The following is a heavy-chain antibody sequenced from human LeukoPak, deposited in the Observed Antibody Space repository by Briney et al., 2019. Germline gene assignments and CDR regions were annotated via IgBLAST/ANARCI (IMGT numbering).Heavy chain of an antibody. CDR1: GFTFSSYA. Sequence: GGSPRLSCAASGFTFSSYAMSWIRQAPGKGLEWVSLIKTDSSGTYYADSVRGRFIVSRDNSNNMLYLQMNRLTADDTAIYYCANRGRTDVGSYYFDSWGQGTLVTVSS. CDR2: IKTDSSGT. J-gene: IGHJ4*02. CDR3: ANRGRTDVGSYYFDS. D-gene: IGHD3-10*01. V-gene: IGHV3-23*03.